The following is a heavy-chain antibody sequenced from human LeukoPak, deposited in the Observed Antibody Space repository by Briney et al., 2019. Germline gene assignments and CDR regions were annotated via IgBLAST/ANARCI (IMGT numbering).Heavy chain of an antibody. J-gene: IGHJ4*02. CDR2: INPDSGDT. CDR1: EYTFSVYH. Sequence: ASVKVSCKASEYTFSVYHIHWVRQPPGQGLEWMAWINPDSGDTNYAQKFQGRVTMTRDTSISTAYMEVSSLRSDDTAVYYCALIPGGSWVFDYWGQGTLVTVSS. V-gene: IGHV1-2*02. CDR3: ALIPGGSWVFDY. D-gene: IGHD6-13*01.